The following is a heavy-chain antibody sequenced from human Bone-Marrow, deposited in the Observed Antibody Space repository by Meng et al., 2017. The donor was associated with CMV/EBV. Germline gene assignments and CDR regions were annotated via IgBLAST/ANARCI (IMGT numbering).Heavy chain of an antibody. Sequence: ASVKVSCKASGYTFTSYYMHWVRQAPGQGLEWMGWINPNSGDTNYAQKFQGRVTMTRDTSISTAYMELSRLSSYDTAVYYCAREDRRGTKAARGNGMDVWGQGTTATVSS. D-gene: IGHD2-8*01. CDR3: AREDRRGTKAARGNGMDV. CDR2: INPNSGDT. V-gene: IGHV1-2*02. J-gene: IGHJ6*02. CDR1: GYTFTSYY.